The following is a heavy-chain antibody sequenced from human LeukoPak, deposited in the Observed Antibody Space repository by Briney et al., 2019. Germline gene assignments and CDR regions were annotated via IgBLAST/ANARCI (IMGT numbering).Heavy chain of an antibody. Sequence: KPPGTLSLTCTVSGASISSSYWSWIRQAPGKRLEWIGYIYYNGNTNSNPSLKSRVTISADTSKNQFSLKLNSVTAADTAVYYCVRGNYDNRGYSNAFDIWGQGAMVTVSS. V-gene: IGHV4-59*01. D-gene: IGHD3-22*01. J-gene: IGHJ3*02. CDR1: GASISSSY. CDR3: VRGNYDNRGYSNAFDI. CDR2: IYYNGNT.